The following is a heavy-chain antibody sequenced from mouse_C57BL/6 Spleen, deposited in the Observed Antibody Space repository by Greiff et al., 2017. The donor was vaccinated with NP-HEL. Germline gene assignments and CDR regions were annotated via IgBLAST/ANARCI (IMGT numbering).Heavy chain of an antibody. D-gene: IGHD1-1*01. CDR2: INPGSGGT. J-gene: IGHJ1*03. CDR1: GYAFTNYL. V-gene: IGHV1-54*01. CDR3: ARFGYGSSYGYFDV. Sequence: QVQLQQSGAELVRPGTSVKVSCKASGYAFTNYLIEWVKQRPGQGLEWIGVINPGSGGTNYNEKFKGKATLTADKSSSTAYMQLSSLTSEDSAVYFCARFGYGSSYGYFDVWGTGTTVTVSS.